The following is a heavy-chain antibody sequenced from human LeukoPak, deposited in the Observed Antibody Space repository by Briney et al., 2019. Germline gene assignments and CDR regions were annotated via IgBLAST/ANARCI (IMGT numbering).Heavy chain of an antibody. J-gene: IGHJ4*02. V-gene: IGHV4-34*01. CDR2: INHSGST. CDR1: GGSFGGYY. Sequence: SETLSLTCAVYGGSFGGYYWNWIRQPPGKGLEWIGEINHSGSTNYNPSLKSRVNISVDTSKNQFSLKLSSVTAADTAVYYCASDVDTAMGGTYWGQGTLVTVSS. D-gene: IGHD5-18*01. CDR3: ASDVDTAMGGTY.